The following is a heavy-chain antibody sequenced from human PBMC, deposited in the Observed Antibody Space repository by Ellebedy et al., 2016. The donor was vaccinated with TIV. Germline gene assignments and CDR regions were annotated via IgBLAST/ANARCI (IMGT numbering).Heavy chain of an antibody. D-gene: IGHD6-6*01. Sequence: ASVKVSCXASGGTFSIYAISWARQTHGQGLELMGGFIPLFGTRNYAQKFQGRVTITADDSTSTAYMELSSLRSEDTAVYYCAKKYSDSSDIDLDAFDIWGQGTMVTVSS. J-gene: IGHJ3*02. CDR1: GGTFSIYA. CDR2: FIPLFGTR. V-gene: IGHV1-69*13. CDR3: AKKYSDSSDIDLDAFDI.